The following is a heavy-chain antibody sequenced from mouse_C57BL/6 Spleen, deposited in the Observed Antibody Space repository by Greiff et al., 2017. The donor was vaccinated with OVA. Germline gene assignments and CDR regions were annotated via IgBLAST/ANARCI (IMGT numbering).Heavy chain of an antibody. CDR2: INYDGSST. V-gene: IGHV5-16*01. Sequence: EVQRVESEGGLVQPGSSMKLSCTASGFTFSDYYMAWVRQVPEKGLEWVANINYDGSSTYYLDSLKSRFIISRDNAKNILYLQMSSLKSEDTATYYCARDLGYYSNSSYAMDYWGQGTSVTVSS. CDR3: ARDLGYYSNSSYAMDY. D-gene: IGHD2-5*01. J-gene: IGHJ4*01. CDR1: GFTFSDYY.